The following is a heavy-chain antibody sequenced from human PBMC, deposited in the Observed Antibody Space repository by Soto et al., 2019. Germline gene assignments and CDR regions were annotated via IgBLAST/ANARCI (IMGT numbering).Heavy chain of an antibody. CDR2: IIPILGIA. D-gene: IGHD2-15*01. V-gene: IGHV1-69*02. CDR1: GGTFSSYT. J-gene: IGHJ3*02. Sequence: QVQLVQSGAEVKKPGSSVKVSCKASGGTFSSYTISWVRQAPGQGLEWMGRIIPILGIANYAQKFQGRVTITADKSTSTAYMELSSLRSEDTAVYYCARVKLCGGSCYSDAFDIWGQGTMVTVSS. CDR3: ARVKLCGGSCYSDAFDI.